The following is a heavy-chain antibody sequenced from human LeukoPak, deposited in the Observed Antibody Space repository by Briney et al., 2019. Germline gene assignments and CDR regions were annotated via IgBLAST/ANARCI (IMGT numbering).Heavy chain of an antibody. Sequence: PGGSLRLSCSASGFTFTTYNMNWVRQAPGKGLEWVSYISSSSSTIYYADSVKGRFTISRDNAKNSLYLRMNSLRAEDTAVYYCARDFLEDSYWGQGTLVTVSS. CDR1: GFTFTTYN. V-gene: IGHV3-48*01. J-gene: IGHJ4*01. D-gene: IGHD3-3*01. CDR3: ARDFLEDSY. CDR2: ISSSSSTI.